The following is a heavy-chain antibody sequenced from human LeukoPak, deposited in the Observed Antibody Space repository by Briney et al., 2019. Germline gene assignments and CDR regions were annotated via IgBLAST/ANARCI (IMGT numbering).Heavy chain of an antibody. D-gene: IGHD6-13*01. CDR2: INPSGGST. Sequence: ASVKVSCKASGYTFTSYYMHWVRQAPGQGLEWMGIINPSGGSTSYAQKFQGRVTMTRDTSTSTVYMELSSLRSEDTAVYYCASTQDGIAAALEFDPWGQGTLVTVSS. J-gene: IGHJ5*02. CDR3: ASTQDGIAAALEFDP. CDR1: GYTFTSYY. V-gene: IGHV1-46*01.